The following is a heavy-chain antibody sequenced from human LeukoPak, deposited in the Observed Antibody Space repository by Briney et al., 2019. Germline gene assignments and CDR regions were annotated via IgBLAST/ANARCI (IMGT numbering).Heavy chain of an antibody. V-gene: IGHV3-23*01. CDR1: GFTFTSYS. D-gene: IGHD3-22*01. J-gene: IGHJ4*02. Sequence: GGSLRLSCAASGFTFTSYSMNWVRQAPGKGLEWVSGISGSGDNTYYADSVKGRFTISRDNSKNTLYVQVNSLGTEDTAAYYCAKGSYYDSSGSFYFDYWGQGTLVTVSS. CDR3: AKGSYYDSSGSFYFDY. CDR2: ISGSGDNT.